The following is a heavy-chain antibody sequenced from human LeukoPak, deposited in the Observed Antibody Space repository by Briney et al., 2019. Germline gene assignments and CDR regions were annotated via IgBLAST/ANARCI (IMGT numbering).Heavy chain of an antibody. J-gene: IGHJ6*03. CDR2: IYPSGNT. Sequence: SETLSLTCSVSGGSFSSYFWSWVRQPAGKGLEWIGRIYPSGNTNYNPSLKSRVTLSVDTSKTQFSLRLSSVTAADTAVYYCARADSGSYYNYYYFYMDVWGKGTTVTISS. V-gene: IGHV4-4*07. CDR1: GGSFSSYF. CDR3: ARADSGSYYNYYYFYMDV. D-gene: IGHD3-10*01.